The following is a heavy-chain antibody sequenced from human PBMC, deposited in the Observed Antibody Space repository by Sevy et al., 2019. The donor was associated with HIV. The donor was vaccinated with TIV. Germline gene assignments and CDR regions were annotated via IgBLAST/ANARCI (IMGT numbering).Heavy chain of an antibody. V-gene: IGHV3-30-3*01. CDR2: ISYDGSNK. CDR3: ARDQGYYDSSGYDAFDI. CDR1: GFTFSSYA. D-gene: IGHD3-22*01. Sequence: GGSLRLSCAASGFTFSSYAMHWVRQAPGKGLEWVAAISYDGSNKYYADSVKGRFTISRDNSKNTLYLQMNSLRAEDTVVYYCARDQGYYDSSGYDAFDIWGQGTMVTVSS. J-gene: IGHJ3*02.